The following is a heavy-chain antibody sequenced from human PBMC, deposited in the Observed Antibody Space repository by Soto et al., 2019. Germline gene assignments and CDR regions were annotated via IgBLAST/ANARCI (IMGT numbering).Heavy chain of an antibody. D-gene: IGHD2-2*01. CDR2: IYYSGTS. J-gene: IGHJ5*02. CDR1: GGSIRADTYY. Sequence: QLQLQESGPGLVKPSETLSLTCTVSGGSIRADTYYWGWIRQPPGKGLEWIGSIYYSGTSSYNPSLKSRVTMSVDTSKKQLPLRLSSVTAADTAAYYCARLHCYSPNCVPLDPWGQGTLVIVSS. CDR3: ARLHCYSPNCVPLDP. V-gene: IGHV4-39*01.